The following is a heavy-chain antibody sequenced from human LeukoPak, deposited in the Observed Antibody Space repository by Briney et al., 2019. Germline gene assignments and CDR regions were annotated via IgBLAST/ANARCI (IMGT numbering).Heavy chain of an antibody. CDR3: AREGIAAAGSYYGMDV. CDR2: INPNSGGT. Sequence: ASVKVSCKASGYTFTGYYMHWVRQAPGQGLEWMGWINPNSGGTNYAQKFQGWVTMTRDTSISTAYMELSRLRSDDTAVYYCAREGIAAAGSYYGMDVWGQGTTVTVS. CDR1: GYTFTGYY. J-gene: IGHJ6*02. V-gene: IGHV1-2*04. D-gene: IGHD6-13*01.